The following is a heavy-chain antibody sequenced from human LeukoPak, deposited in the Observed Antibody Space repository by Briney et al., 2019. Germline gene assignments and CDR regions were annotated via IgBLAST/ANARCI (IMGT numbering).Heavy chain of an antibody. V-gene: IGHV4-34*01. Sequence: SETLSLTYAVYGGSFSGYYWSWIRQPPGKGLEWIGEINHSGSTNYNPSLKSRVTISVDTSKNQFSLKLSSVTAADTAVYYCARSMIVVVTFDYWGQGTLVTVSS. CDR2: INHSGST. D-gene: IGHD3-22*01. CDR3: ARSMIVVVTFDY. J-gene: IGHJ4*02. CDR1: GGSFSGYY.